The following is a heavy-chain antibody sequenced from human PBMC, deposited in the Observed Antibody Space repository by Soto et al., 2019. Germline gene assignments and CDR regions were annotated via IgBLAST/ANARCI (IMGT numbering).Heavy chain of an antibody. CDR1: GFTFSIYG. V-gene: IGHV3-33*01. J-gene: IGHJ6*02. CDR2: IWYDGSNK. Sequence: GGSLRLSCAASGFTFSIYGMHWGRHAPGKGLEWVAVIWYDGSNKYYADSVKGRFTISRDNSKNTLYLQMNSLRAEDTAVYYCAREYQLLYGYYYGMDVWGQGTTVTVSS. D-gene: IGHD2-2*02. CDR3: AREYQLLYGYYYGMDV.